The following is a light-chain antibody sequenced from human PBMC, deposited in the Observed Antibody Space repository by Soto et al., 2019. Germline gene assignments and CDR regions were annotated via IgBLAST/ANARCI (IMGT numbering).Light chain of an antibody. Sequence: QSALTQPRSVSGSPGQSVTISCTGTITDVGKYNYVSWYQQHPGKAPKLLMYDVTQRPSGVPDCFSGSNASKTAFLTISGLHAEDEDDYYCCSYAGSNTYVFGVGTKLTVL. J-gene: IGLJ1*01. CDR1: ITDVGKYNY. V-gene: IGLV2-11*01. CDR2: DVT. CDR3: CSYAGSNTYV.